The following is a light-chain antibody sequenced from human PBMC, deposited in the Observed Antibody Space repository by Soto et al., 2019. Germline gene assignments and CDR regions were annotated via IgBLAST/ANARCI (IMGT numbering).Light chain of an antibody. CDR3: LQGTHWPIT. J-gene: IGKJ5*01. CDR1: QNIFTY. Sequence: DIHMTQSPSTLSASVGDRVTISCRASQNIFTYLAWYQQKPGKAPKVLIYESSLLQSGVPSRFSGSGSGTDFTLKISSVEAEDVGVYYCLQGTHWPITFGQGTRLEI. CDR2: ESS. V-gene: IGKV1-5*01.